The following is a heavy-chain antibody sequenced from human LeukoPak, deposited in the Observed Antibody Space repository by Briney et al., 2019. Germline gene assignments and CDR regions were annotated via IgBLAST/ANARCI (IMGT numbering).Heavy chain of an antibody. V-gene: IGHV1-46*01. Sequence: GASVKVSCKASGYTFTSYYMHWVRQAPRQGLEWMGIINPSGGSTSYAQKFQGRVTMTRDTSTSTVYMELSSLRSEDTAVYYCVVGGPQSVEPNRGSPNRNYYYYYYGMDVWGQGTTVTVSS. CDR2: INPSGGST. CDR3: VVGGPQSVEPNRGSPNRNYYYYYYGMDV. D-gene: IGHD1-1*01. CDR1: GYTFTSYY. J-gene: IGHJ6*02.